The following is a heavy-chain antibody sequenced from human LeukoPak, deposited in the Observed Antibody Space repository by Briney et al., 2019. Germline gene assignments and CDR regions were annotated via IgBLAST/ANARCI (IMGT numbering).Heavy chain of an antibody. Sequence: GGSLRLSCAASGFTFSSYWMSWVRQAPGKGLEWVANIKQDGSEKYYVDSVKGRFTISRDNAKNSLYLQMNSLRAEDTAVYYCARGDSSGWYGWFDPWGQGTLVTVSS. J-gene: IGHJ5*02. D-gene: IGHD6-19*01. CDR1: GFTFSSYW. V-gene: IGHV3-7*03. CDR2: IKQDGSEK. CDR3: ARGDSSGWYGWFDP.